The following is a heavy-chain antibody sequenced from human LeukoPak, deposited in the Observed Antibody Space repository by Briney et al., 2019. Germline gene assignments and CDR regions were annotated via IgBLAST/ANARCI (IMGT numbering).Heavy chain of an antibody. CDR3: VKDYHNYGRGGSEY. V-gene: IGHV3-9*01. D-gene: IGHD4-17*01. J-gene: IGHJ4*02. Sequence: GRSLRLSCAASGVTFNDYALHWVRQAPGKGLEWVSGISWNSASIGYVDSVKGRFTISRDNAKNSLYLQMNSLRVEDTALYYCVKDYHNYGRGGSEYWGQGALVTVSS. CDR2: ISWNSASI. CDR1: GVTFNDYA.